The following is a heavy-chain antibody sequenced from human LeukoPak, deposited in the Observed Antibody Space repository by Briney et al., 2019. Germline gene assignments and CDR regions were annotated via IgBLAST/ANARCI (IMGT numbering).Heavy chain of an antibody. D-gene: IGHD3-10*01. Sequence: GGSLRLSCAASGFTFSSYGMHWVRQAPGKGLEWVAFIRYDGSNKYYADSVKGRFTISRDNSKNTLYLQMNSLRAEDTAVYYCAKDGSLWFGGGYFDYWGQGTLVTVSS. J-gene: IGHJ4*02. CDR3: AKDGSLWFGGGYFDY. CDR2: IRYDGSNK. V-gene: IGHV3-30*02. CDR1: GFTFSSYG.